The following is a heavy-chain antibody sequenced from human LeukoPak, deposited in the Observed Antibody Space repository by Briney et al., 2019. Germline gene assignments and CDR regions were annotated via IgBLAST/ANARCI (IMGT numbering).Heavy chain of an antibody. CDR1: GFSLSGYW. CDR2: NNGDGSTT. Sequence: GGSLRLSCVASGFSLSGYWMYWVRQAPGKGLMYISRNNGDGSTTNYADVVKGRFTISRDNVKNTLYLQMNSLRVEDTAVYYCARDPRNVGLAPWGQGTLVTVSS. J-gene: IGHJ5*02. V-gene: IGHV3-74*01. CDR3: ARDPRNVGLAP. D-gene: IGHD2-15*01.